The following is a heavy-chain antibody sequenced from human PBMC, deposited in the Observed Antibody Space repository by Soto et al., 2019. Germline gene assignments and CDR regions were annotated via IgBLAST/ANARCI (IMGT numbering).Heavy chain of an antibody. Sequence: QVQLVQSGAEVKKPGSSVKVSCKASGGTFSRYPISWVRQAPGQGLEWMGGIIPISGTADYAPKFQGRVTITADESTSTGYMELRSLTSEDTAVYYCARERSVGYCSTTTCPRPFYYFGMGVWGQGTTVTFSS. CDR3: ARERSVGYCSTTTCPRPFYYFGMGV. D-gene: IGHD2-2*01. V-gene: IGHV1-69*01. J-gene: IGHJ6*02. CDR1: GGTFSRYP. CDR2: IIPISGTA.